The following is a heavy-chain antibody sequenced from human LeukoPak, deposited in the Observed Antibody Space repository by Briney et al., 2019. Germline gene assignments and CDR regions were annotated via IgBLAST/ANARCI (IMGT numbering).Heavy chain of an antibody. Sequence: GGSLRLSSAASGFTFSNYAMSWVRQAPGKGLEWVSTISGSGDSTYYADSVKGRFTISRDNSKNTLNLQMNSLRVEDTAVYYCAKSNGLDYWGQGTLVTVSS. CDR2: ISGSGDST. J-gene: IGHJ4*02. CDR3: AKSNGLDY. V-gene: IGHV3-23*01. D-gene: IGHD2-8*01. CDR1: GFTFSNYA.